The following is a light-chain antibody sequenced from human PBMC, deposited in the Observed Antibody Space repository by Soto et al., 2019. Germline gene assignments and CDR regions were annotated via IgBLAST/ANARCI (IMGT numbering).Light chain of an antibody. J-gene: IGKJ1*01. V-gene: IGKV3-20*01. CDR1: QSISSTQ. Sequence: EIMLRQSPDTLSLTPGERATLSCRASQSISSTQLAWYQQRPGQAPSLLIFGASSRATGIPARFSGSGSGTDFTLTISGLEPEDFAVYYCQQYATSPGTFGQGTKVDIK. CDR3: QQYATSPGT. CDR2: GAS.